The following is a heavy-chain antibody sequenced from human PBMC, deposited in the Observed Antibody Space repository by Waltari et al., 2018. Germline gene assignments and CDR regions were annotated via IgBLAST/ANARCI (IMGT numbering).Heavy chain of an antibody. Sequence: QVQLQESGPGLVKPSQTLSLTCTVSAGSISSGSYYWSWIRQPAGKGLEWIGYIYTSGSTNYNPSLKSRVTISVDTSKNQFSLKLSSVTAADTAVYYCASRTSSIAAPGIEYWGQGTLVTVSS. J-gene: IGHJ4*02. V-gene: IGHV4-61*09. D-gene: IGHD6-6*01. CDR1: AGSISSGSYY. CDR3: ASRTSSIAAPGIEY. CDR2: IYTSGST.